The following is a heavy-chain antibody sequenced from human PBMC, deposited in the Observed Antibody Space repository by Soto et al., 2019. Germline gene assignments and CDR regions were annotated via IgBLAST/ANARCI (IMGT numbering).Heavy chain of an antibody. CDR1: GFTFSSYS. V-gene: IGHV3-48*01. Sequence: GGSLRLSCAASGFTFSSYSMNWVRQAPGKGLEWVSYISSSSSTIYYADSVKGRFTISRDNAKNSLYLQMNSLRAEDTAVYYCARDSPSPAIYGAPTFDYWGQGTLVTVSS. D-gene: IGHD4-17*01. J-gene: IGHJ4*02. CDR2: ISSSSSTI. CDR3: ARDSPSPAIYGAPTFDY.